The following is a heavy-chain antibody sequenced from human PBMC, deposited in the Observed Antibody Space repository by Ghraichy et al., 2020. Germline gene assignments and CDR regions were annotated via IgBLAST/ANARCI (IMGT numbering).Heavy chain of an antibody. CDR1: GGSISSSSYY. D-gene: IGHD2-15*01. J-gene: IGHJ4*02. CDR2: IYYSGST. CDR3: ARDGPRYH. Sequence: SETLSLTCTVSGGSISSSSYYWGWIRQPPGKGLEWIGSIYYSGSTYYNPSLKSRVTISVDTSKNQFSLKLSSVTAADTAVYYCARDGPRYHWGQGTLVTVSS. V-gene: IGHV4-39*07.